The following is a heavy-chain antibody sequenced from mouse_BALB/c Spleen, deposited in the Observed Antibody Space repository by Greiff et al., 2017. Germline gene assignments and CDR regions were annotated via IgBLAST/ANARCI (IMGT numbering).Heavy chain of an antibody. CDR3: ASTSDAMDY. Sequence: EVMLVESGGGLVKPGGSLKLSCAASGFTFSSYAMSWVRQTPEKRLEWVATISSGGSYTYYPDSVKGRFTISRDNAKNTLYLQMSSLRSEDTAMYYCASTSDAMDYWGQGTSVTVSS. V-gene: IGHV5-9-1*01. CDR2: ISSGGSYT. CDR1: GFTFSSYA. J-gene: IGHJ4*01. D-gene: IGHD3-1*01.